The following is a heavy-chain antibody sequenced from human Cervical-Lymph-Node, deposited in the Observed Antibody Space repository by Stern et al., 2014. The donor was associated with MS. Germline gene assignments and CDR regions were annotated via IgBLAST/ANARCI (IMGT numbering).Heavy chain of an antibody. CDR3: ARVGGQWLSLIDP. J-gene: IGHJ5*02. D-gene: IGHD6-19*01. CDR2: IYYSGST. V-gene: IGHV4-59*01. CDR1: GGSISSYY. Sequence: LQLQESGPGLVKPSETLSLTCTVSGGSISSYYWSWIRQPPGKGLEWLGYIYYSGSTNYNPSLKSRVTISVDTSKNQFSLKLSSVTAADTAVYYCARVGGQWLSLIDPWGQGTLVTVSS.